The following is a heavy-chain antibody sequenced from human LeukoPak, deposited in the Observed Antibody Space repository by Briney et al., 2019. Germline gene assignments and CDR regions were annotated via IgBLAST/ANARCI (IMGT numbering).Heavy chain of an antibody. CDR3: ARVPDSGTRRYFDY. Sequence: GGSLRLSCAASGFTFSSYGMHWVRQAPGKGLEWVAFIRYDGSNKYYADSVKGRFTISRDNSKNTLYLQMNSLRAEDTAVYYCARVPDSGTRRYFDYWGQGTLVTVSS. J-gene: IGHJ4*02. CDR2: IRYDGSNK. D-gene: IGHD3-10*01. CDR1: GFTFSSYG. V-gene: IGHV3-30*02.